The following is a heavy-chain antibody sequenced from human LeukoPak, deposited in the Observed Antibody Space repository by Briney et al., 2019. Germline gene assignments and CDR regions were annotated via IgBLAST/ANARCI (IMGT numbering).Heavy chain of an antibody. V-gene: IGHV4-59*08. J-gene: IGHJ5*02. Sequence: SETLSLTCTVSGGSISRYHWTWIRQTPGKGLEWIAYIYDSGVTNYNPSLKSRVTISVDTSKNQVSLKVTSVTAADTAVYYCARSYRGGYSPWGQGTLVTVSA. CDR3: ARSYRGGYSP. D-gene: IGHD1-26*01. CDR2: IYDSGVT. CDR1: GGSISRYH.